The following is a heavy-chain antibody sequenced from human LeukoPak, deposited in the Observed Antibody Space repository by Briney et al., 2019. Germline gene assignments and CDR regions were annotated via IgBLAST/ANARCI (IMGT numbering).Heavy chain of an antibody. CDR2: ISGYNGNK. CDR3: TRDVAGSAWTPGFDY. J-gene: IGHJ4*02. D-gene: IGHD6-19*01. V-gene: IGHV1-18*01. CDR1: GYTFITFG. Sequence: ASVKVSCKTSGYTFITFGISWLRQAPGQGLERMGWISGYNGNKDYEQKFQGRVNMTTDTSTRTAYMELRSLRSDDTAVYYCTRDVAGSAWTPGFDYWGQGTLVTVSS.